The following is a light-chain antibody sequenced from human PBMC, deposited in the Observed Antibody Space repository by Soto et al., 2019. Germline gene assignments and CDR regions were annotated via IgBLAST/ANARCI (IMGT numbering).Light chain of an antibody. CDR1: SSNIGAGYD. CDR2: GNS. Sequence: QSVLTQPPSVSGAPGQRVTISCTGSSSNIGAGYDVHWYQQLPGTAPKLLIHGNSNRPSGVPDRCSGSKSGTSASLAITGLQAEDEADYYCQSYDSSLSAVVFGGGTKVTVL. J-gene: IGLJ2*01. CDR3: QSYDSSLSAVV. V-gene: IGLV1-40*01.